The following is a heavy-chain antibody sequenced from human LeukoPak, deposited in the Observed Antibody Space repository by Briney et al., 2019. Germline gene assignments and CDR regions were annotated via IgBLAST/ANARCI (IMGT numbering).Heavy chain of an antibody. D-gene: IGHD3-16*01. CDR1: GYSISSGYY. V-gene: IGHV4-38-2*02. CDR2: VYHSGSS. J-gene: IGHJ3*01. CDR3: ARDPGWVQGDETFDV. Sequence: SETLSLTCIVSGYSISSGYYWGWIRQPPGKGLEWIGSVYHSGSSYYNPSLKSRVTISVDTSKNQFSLKLSSVTAADTAVYYCARDPGWVQGDETFDVWGQGTMVTVSS.